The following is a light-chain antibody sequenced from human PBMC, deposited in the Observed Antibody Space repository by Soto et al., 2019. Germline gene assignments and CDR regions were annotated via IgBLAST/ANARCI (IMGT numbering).Light chain of an antibody. J-gene: IGLJ3*02. Sequence: QSVLTQPASVSGSPGQSITISCTGTSSDVGNYNLVSWYQQNPGKAPKLMIYEVNKRPSGVSNRFSGSKSGNTASLTISGLQAEDEADYYCCSYAGSTTWVFGGGTKLTVL. CDR2: EVN. CDR3: CSYAGSTTWV. V-gene: IGLV2-23*02. CDR1: SSDVGNYNL.